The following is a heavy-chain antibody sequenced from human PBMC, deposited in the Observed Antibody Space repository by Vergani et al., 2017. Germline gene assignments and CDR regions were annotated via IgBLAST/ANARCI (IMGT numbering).Heavy chain of an antibody. CDR2: IRPYTGHT. V-gene: IGHV1-18*01. CDR1: SHTFQTYG. J-gene: IGHJ3*01. CDR3: ARVAPSNSEVTPTAFDV. D-gene: IGHD1-1*01. Sequence: QVQLVQSGAELKKPGASVSVSCKGSSHTFQTYGISWVRQAPGKGLEWIAWIRPYTGHTIYAQKFHDRVTMTADTSTNTAYMELRSLRSDDTAVYFCARVAPSNSEVTPTAFDVWGQGTMVTVSS.